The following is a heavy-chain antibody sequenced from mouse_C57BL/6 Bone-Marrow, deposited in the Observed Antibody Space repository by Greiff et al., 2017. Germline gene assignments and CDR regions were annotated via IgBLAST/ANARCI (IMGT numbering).Heavy chain of an antibody. J-gene: IGHJ3*01. CDR1: GFSLSTFGMG. Sequence: QVTLKVSGPGILQPSQTLSLTCSFSGFSLSTFGMGVGWIRQPSGKCLEWLAHIWWDDDKYYNPALKSRLTISKDTSQNQVFLKIANVDTADTATYYCARIAGRFITTVVAPPWFAYWGQGTLVTVSA. CDR3: ARIAGRFITTVVAPPWFAY. CDR2: IWWDDDK. V-gene: IGHV8-8*01. D-gene: IGHD1-1*01.